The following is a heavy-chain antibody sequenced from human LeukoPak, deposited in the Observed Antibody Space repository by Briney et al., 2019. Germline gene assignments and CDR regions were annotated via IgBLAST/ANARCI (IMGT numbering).Heavy chain of an antibody. CDR2: INHSGST. CDR1: GGSISSSSYY. CDR3: ARGNGGSYSAFDAFDI. Sequence: SETLSLTCTVSGGSISSSSYYWSWIRQPPGKGLEWIGEINHSGSTNYNPSLKSRVTISVDTSKNQFSLKLSSVTAADTAVYYCARGNGGSYSAFDAFDIWGQGTMVTVSS. D-gene: IGHD1-26*01. V-gene: IGHV4-39*07. J-gene: IGHJ3*02.